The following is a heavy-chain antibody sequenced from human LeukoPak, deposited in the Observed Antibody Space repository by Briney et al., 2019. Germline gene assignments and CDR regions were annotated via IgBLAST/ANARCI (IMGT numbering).Heavy chain of an antibody. Sequence: PGGSLRVSCAASAYTFSTYWMHWVRQAPGKGLVWVSRINSDGSSTRYADSVKGRFTISRDNTKNTLYLQMNSLRAEGTAVYYCVREDSVNFPDAFDIWGQGTMVTVSS. J-gene: IGHJ3*02. CDR1: AYTFSTYW. D-gene: IGHD5/OR15-5a*01. CDR2: INSDGSST. CDR3: VREDSVNFPDAFDI. V-gene: IGHV3-74*01.